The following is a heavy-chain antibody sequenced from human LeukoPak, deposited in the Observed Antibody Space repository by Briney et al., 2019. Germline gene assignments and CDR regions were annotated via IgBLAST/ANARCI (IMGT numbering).Heavy chain of an antibody. Sequence: SVKVSCKASGGTFSSYAISWVRQAPGQGLEWMGGIIPIFGTANYAQKFQGRVTITADESTSTAYMELSSLRSEDTAVYCCATLPGLYYDSSGYYFQHWGQGTLVTVSS. CDR1: GGTFSSYA. V-gene: IGHV1-69*13. CDR2: IIPIFGTA. J-gene: IGHJ1*01. CDR3: ATLPGLYYDSSGYYFQH. D-gene: IGHD3-22*01.